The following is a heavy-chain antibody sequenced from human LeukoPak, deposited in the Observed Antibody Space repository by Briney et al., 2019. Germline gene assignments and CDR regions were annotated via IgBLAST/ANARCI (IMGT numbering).Heavy chain of an antibody. D-gene: IGHD6-6*01. V-gene: IGHV1-2*02. CDR2: INPNSGGT. CDR1: GYTFTDYY. J-gene: IGHJ4*02. CDR3: ARARWQLVPYFDS. Sequence: ASVTVSCKASGYTFTDYYMHWVRQAPGQGLEWMGWINPNSGGTNFAQKFQGRVAMTRDTSISTAYLELGSLRSDDTAVYFCARARWQLVPYFDSWGQGTLVPVSS.